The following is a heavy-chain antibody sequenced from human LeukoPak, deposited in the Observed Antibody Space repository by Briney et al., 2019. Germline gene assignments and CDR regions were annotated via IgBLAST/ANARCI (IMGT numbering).Heavy chain of an antibody. Sequence: SETLSLTCAVYGGSFSGYYWSWIRRPPWKGLEWIGEINHSGSTNYNPSLKSRVTISVDTSKNQFSLKLSSVTAADTAVYYCARLSGWPPFDYWGQGTLVTVSS. D-gene: IGHD6-19*01. CDR1: GGSFSGYY. CDR2: INHSGST. V-gene: IGHV4-34*01. J-gene: IGHJ4*02. CDR3: ARLSGWPPFDY.